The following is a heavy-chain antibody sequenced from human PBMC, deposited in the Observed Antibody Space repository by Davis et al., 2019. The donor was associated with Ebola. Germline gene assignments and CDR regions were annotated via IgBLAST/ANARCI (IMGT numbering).Heavy chain of an antibody. CDR2: IDPSDSYT. CDR3: ARVGVRGVITHDY. Sequence: GGSLRLSCKGSGYSFTSYWIVWVRQMPGKGLEWMGRIDPSDSYTNYSPSFQGHVTISADKSISTAYLQWSSLKASDTAMYYCARVGVRGVITHDYWGQGTLVTVSS. CDR1: GYSFTSYW. V-gene: IGHV5-10-1*01. D-gene: IGHD3-10*01. J-gene: IGHJ4*02.